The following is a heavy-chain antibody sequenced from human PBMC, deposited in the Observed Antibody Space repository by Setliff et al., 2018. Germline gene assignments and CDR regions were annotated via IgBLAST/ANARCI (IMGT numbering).Heavy chain of an antibody. D-gene: IGHD6-25*01. CDR1: GYSFPSYW. Sequence: GESLKISCKASGYSFPSYWIGWVRQVPGKGLEWMGIIYPGDSHTRYSPSFQGQVTISADKSILTAFLQWTYLKASDSAMYYCARLGRNNSAPPGDYWGQGTLVT. J-gene: IGHJ4*02. V-gene: IGHV5-51*01. CDR2: IYPGDSHT. CDR3: ARLGRNNSAPPGDY.